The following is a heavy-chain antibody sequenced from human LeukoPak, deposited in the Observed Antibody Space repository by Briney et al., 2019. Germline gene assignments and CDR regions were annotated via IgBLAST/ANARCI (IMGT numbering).Heavy chain of an antibody. J-gene: IGHJ4*02. V-gene: IGHV4-34*01. CDR2: INHSGST. Sequence: SETLSLTCAVYGGSFSGYYWSWVRQPPGKGLEWIGEINHSGSTNYNPSLKSRVTISVDTSKNQFSLKLSSVTAADTAVYYCARRASRICYDYWRQGPLLTVSS. CDR3: ARRASRICYDY. CDR1: GGSFSGYY. D-gene: IGHD2-8*01.